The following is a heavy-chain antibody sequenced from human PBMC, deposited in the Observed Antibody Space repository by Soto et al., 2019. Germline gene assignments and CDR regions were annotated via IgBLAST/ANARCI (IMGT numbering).Heavy chain of an antibody. Sequence: PGESLKISREGSGYTFTYYWIGWVRQMPGKGLEWMGVTYPFDSDTRYSPSFQGRVTISAVQSTNTAYRELSRGQASDTAIYYWARQAYFGSGTYYSDYWGQGTQVTASA. D-gene: IGHD3-10*01. J-gene: IGHJ4*02. CDR2: TYPFDSDT. CDR3: ARQAYFGSGTYYSDY. CDR1: GYTFTYYW. V-gene: IGHV5-51*01.